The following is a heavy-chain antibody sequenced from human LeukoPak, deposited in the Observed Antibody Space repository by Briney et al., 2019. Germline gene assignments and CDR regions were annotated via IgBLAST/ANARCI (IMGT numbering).Heavy chain of an antibody. Sequence: GGSLRLSCVASGFTFSSYWMTWVRQAPGKGLEWVANMRQDGNEKYYVDSVRGRFTISRDNSKNTLYLQMNSLRAEDTAVYYCTTKGYTYASYWGQGTLVTVSS. CDR2: MRQDGNEK. D-gene: IGHD5-18*01. CDR1: GFTFSSYW. V-gene: IGHV3-7*01. CDR3: TTKGYTYASY. J-gene: IGHJ4*02.